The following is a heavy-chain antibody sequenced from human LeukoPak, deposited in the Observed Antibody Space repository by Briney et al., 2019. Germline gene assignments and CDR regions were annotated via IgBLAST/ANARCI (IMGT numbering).Heavy chain of an antibody. CDR3: ARDLGAVRGVIITRFDY. Sequence: ASVKVSCKASGYTFTTYHIHWVRQAPGQGLEWMGWISAYNGNTNYAQKLQGRVTMTTDTSTSTAYMELRSLRSDDTAVYYCARDLGAVRGVIITRFDYWGQGTLVTVSS. J-gene: IGHJ4*02. V-gene: IGHV1-18*04. CDR1: GYTFTTYH. D-gene: IGHD3-10*01. CDR2: ISAYNGNT.